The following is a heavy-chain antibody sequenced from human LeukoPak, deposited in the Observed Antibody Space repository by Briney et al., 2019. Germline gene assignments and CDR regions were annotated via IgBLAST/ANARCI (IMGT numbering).Heavy chain of an antibody. Sequence: GGSLRLSCAGSVFTFSNYWVHWVRQAPEKGLVWVSRVSSDGTSTFYADSVKDRFTISRDNAKNTLYLQMNSLRAEDTAVYYCARNFGPSRRAFDIWGQGTLVTVSS. D-gene: IGHD3-10*01. CDR2: VSSDGTST. J-gene: IGHJ3*02. CDR3: ARNFGPSRRAFDI. V-gene: IGHV3-74*01. CDR1: VFTFSNYW.